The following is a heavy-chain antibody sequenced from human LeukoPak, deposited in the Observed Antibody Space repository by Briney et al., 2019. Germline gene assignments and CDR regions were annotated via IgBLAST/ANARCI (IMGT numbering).Heavy chain of an antibody. J-gene: IGHJ4*02. Sequence: PGGSLRLSCAASGFTFRNYWMHWVRQVPGKGLVWVSRINDDGTFTTYADSVKGRFIISRDNAKNTLYLQMNSLRVEDTAVYYCARDRGGYYDFDYWGQGILLTVSS. V-gene: IGHV3-74*01. CDR2: INDDGTFT. CDR1: GFTFRNYW. CDR3: ARDRGGYYDFDY. D-gene: IGHD2-21*02.